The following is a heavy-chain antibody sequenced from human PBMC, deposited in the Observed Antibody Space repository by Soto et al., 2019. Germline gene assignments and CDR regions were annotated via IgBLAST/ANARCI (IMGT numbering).Heavy chain of an antibody. CDR2: ISSSSSYI. D-gene: IGHD6-19*01. V-gene: IGHV3-21*01. Sequence: PGGSLRLSCAASGFTFSSYSMNWVRQAPGKGLEWVSSISSSSSYIYYADSVKGRFTISRDNSKNTLYLQMNSLRAEDTAVYYCARGRQSGWYVGYFDYWGQGTLVTVSS. CDR1: GFTFSSYS. CDR3: ARGRQSGWYVGYFDY. J-gene: IGHJ4*02.